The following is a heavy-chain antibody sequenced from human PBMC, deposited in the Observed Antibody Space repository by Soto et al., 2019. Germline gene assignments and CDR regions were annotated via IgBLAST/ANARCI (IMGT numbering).Heavy chain of an antibody. V-gene: IGHV1-18*01. J-gene: IGHJ6*02. D-gene: IGHD3-3*01. CDR3: ARETIPLMDYYGTDV. CDR2: ISAYNGKI. CDR1: GYTFTNYG. Sequence: QVQLVQSGAEVREPGASVKVSCKASGYTFTNYGISWVRQAPGQGLEWIGWISAYNGKIDYAQKVQGRITMTTDTSTSKAIMELRSLRADDTAVYYCARETIPLMDYYGTDVWGQGTTVIVSS.